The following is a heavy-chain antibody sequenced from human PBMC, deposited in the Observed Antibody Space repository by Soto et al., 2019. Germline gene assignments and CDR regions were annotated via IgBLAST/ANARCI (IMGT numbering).Heavy chain of an antibody. CDR3: ARDYYDSSGSY. J-gene: IGHJ4*02. Sequence: QVQLVQSGAEVKKPGSSVKVSCKASGGTFSSYTISWVRQAPGQGLEWMGRIIPILGIANYAQKFQGRVTXTXXKSTSTAYMELSSLRSEDTAVYYCARDYYDSSGSYWGQGTLVTVSS. V-gene: IGHV1-69*08. CDR1: GGTFSSYT. D-gene: IGHD3-22*01. CDR2: IIPILGIA.